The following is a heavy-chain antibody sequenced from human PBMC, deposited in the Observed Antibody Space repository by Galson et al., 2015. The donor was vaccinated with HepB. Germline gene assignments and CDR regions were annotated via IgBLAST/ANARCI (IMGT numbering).Heavy chain of an antibody. Sequence: SETLSLTCSVSGDSINTHNYFWAWVRQPPGKGLEWIATVYHRGDTYYSPSLKNRVVISIDTSRNQFYLKVNSVTAADTAIYYCARDRYSRNLDAEYWGQGTLVTVS. V-gene: IGHV4-39*02. J-gene: IGHJ4*02. CDR2: VYHRGDT. CDR1: GDSINTHNYF. CDR3: ARDRYSRNLDAEY. D-gene: IGHD5-12*01.